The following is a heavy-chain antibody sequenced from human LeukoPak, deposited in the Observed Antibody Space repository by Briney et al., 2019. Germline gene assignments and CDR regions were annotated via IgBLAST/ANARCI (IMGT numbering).Heavy chain of an antibody. D-gene: IGHD3-16*01. V-gene: IGHV4-30-2*01. CDR3: ARGWGSYGDV. Sequence: PSETLSLTCTVSGGSISSGGYYWSWIRQPPGKGLEWIGYIYHSGSTYYNPSLKSRVTISVDRSKDQFSLKLSSVTAADTAVYYCARGWGSYGDVWGKGTTVTVSS. J-gene: IGHJ6*04. CDR2: IYHSGST. CDR1: GGSISSGGYY.